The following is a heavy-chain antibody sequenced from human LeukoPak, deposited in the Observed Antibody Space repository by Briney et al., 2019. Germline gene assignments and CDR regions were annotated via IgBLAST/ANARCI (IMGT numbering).Heavy chain of an antibody. CDR2: IWYDGSNK. V-gene: IGHV3-33*01. Sequence: GGSLRLSCAASGFTFSSYGMHWVRQAPGKGLEWGAVIWYDGSNKYYADSVKGRFTISRDNSKNTLYLQMNSLRAEDTAVYYCARDGGSSARGVWYFDYWGQGTLVTVSS. D-gene: IGHD6-6*01. CDR3: ARDGGSSARGVWYFDY. J-gene: IGHJ4*02. CDR1: GFTFSSYG.